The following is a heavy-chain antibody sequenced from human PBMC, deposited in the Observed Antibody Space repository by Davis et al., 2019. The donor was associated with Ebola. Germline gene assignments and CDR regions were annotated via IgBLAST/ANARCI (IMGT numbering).Heavy chain of an antibody. D-gene: IGHD1-1*01. Sequence: PGGSLRLSCAASGFSFNNYHMHWVRHLPGKGLVWVSYINPAGTYTVYVDSVRGRFTISRDNAKNTLYLEVNSPRADDTAVYYCVRGTSAWRGADYWGQGILVTVSS. CDR1: GFSFNNYH. J-gene: IGHJ4*02. CDR3: VRGTSAWRGADY. V-gene: IGHV3-74*01. CDR2: INPAGTYT.